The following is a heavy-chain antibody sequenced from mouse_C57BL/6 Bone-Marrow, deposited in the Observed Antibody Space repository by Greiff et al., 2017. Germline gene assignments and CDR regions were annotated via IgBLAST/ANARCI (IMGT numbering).Heavy chain of an antibody. V-gene: IGHV1-9*01. D-gene: IGHD2-3*01. CDR3: ARKDGYPHYYAMDY. J-gene: IGHJ4*01. Sequence: VQLQQSGAELMKPGASVKLSCKATGYTFTGYWIEWVKQRPGHGLEWIGEILPGSGSTNYTEKFKGKATFTADTSSNTAYMQLSSLTTEDSAIYYCARKDGYPHYYAMDYWGQGTSVTVSS. CDR1: GYTFTGYW. CDR2: ILPGSGST.